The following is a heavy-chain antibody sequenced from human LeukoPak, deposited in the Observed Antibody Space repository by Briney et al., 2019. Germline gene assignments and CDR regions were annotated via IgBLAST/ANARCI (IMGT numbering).Heavy chain of an antibody. J-gene: IGHJ3*02. CDR3: AKGLRYHDFWSGFDALDI. D-gene: IGHD3-3*01. Sequence: GGSLRLSCAASGFTFSSYAMTWVRQAPGKGLEWVSAISASGGSTYYVDSMKGRFTISRDNSNNTLYLQMNSLRAEDTAVYYCAKGLRYHDFWSGFDALDIWGQGTMVTVSS. CDR1: GFTFSSYA. CDR2: ISASGGST. V-gene: IGHV3-23*01.